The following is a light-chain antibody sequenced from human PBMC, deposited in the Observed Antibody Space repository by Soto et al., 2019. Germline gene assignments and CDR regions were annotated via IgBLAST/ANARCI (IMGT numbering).Light chain of an antibody. CDR3: SSYTSTTTPYV. Sequence: QSALTQPASVSGSPGQSITISCTGTRSDVGGYNYVSWFQQFPGKAPKLILYQVSYRPSGVSHRFSGSKSGNTASLTISELQADDEADYYCSSYTSTTTPYVFGTGTKLTVL. CDR1: RSDVGGYNY. V-gene: IGLV2-14*01. CDR2: QVS. J-gene: IGLJ1*01.